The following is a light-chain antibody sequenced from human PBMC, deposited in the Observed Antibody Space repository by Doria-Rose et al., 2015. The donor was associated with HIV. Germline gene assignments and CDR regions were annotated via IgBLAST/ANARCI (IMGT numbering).Light chain of an antibody. Sequence: LTQPPSVSVSPGQTASISCSGEKLGDKYASWYQQRPGQSPLLIIYQDAKRPSGIPKRFAGSSSGNTATLTISGTQAMDEADYYCQAWDSSTYTFVFGTGTTVTVL. CDR3: QAWDSSTYTFV. J-gene: IGLJ1*01. CDR1: KLGDKY. CDR2: QDA. V-gene: IGLV3-1*01.